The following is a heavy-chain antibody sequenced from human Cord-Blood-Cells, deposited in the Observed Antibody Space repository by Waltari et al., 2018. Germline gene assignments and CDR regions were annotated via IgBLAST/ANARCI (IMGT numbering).Heavy chain of an antibody. J-gene: IGHJ4*02. Sequence: QVQLQQWGAGLLKPSETLSLTCAVYGGSFSVYSWSWIRQPPGTGPELIGASNHSGSSNYNPSRRGRVTISLYTSKNQFSRKLSAVTAADTAVYYCARGTYDEAWPFDYWGQGTLVTVSS. CDR2: SNHSGSS. D-gene: IGHD3-16*01. V-gene: IGHV4-34*01. CDR3: ARGTYDEAWPFDY. CDR1: GGSFSVYS.